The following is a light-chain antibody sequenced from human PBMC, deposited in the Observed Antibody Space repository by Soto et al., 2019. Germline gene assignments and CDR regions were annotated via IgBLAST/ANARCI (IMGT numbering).Light chain of an antibody. CDR2: GAS. CDR1: QSVSSSY. Sequence: EIVLTQSPGTLSLSPGERATLSCRASQSVSSSYLAWYQQKPGQAPRLLIYGASSRATGIPDRFRGSGSGTDLTLTISGMEPEDFAVSYCQQYGSSPLFTFCPGTKVYSK. V-gene: IGKV3-20*01. J-gene: IGKJ3*01. CDR3: QQYGSSPLFT.